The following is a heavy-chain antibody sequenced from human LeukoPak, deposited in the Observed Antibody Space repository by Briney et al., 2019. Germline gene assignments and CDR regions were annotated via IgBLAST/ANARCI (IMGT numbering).Heavy chain of an antibody. D-gene: IGHD2-2*01. CDR2: VYYSGST. V-gene: IGHV4-39*01. J-gene: IGHJ5*02. CDR1: GGSISSTSYY. Sequence: SETLSLTCTVSGGSISSTSYYWGWIRQPPGKGLEWIGSVYYSGSTYYNPSLKSRLTMSVDTSKNQFSLKLSSVTAADTAVYYCARQGYCTSTSCPSMDNWFDAWGQGTLVTVSS. CDR3: ARQGYCTSTSCPSMDNWFDA.